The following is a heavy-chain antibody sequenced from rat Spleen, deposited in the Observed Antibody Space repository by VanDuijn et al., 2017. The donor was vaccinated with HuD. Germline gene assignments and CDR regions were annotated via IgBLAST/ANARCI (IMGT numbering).Heavy chain of an antibody. Sequence: EVQLQESGPGLVKPSQSLSLTCSVTGYSISSSYRWNWIRKFPGNKLEWMGYINSAGSTNYNPSLKSRISITRDTSKNQFFLQVNSVTTEDTATYYCARTYYGYTHWFAYWGQGTLVTVSS. V-gene: IGHV3-3*01. D-gene: IGHD1-9*01. CDR1: GYSISSSYR. CDR3: ARTYYGYTHWFAY. J-gene: IGHJ3*01. CDR2: INSAGST.